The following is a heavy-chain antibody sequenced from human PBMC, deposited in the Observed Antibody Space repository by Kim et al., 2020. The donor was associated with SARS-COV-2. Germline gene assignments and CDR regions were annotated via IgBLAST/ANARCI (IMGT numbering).Heavy chain of an antibody. V-gene: IGHV5-51*01. J-gene: IGHJ2*01. CDR3: ARHPHGLRYSYGNYWYFDL. CDR1: GYSFTSYW. Sequence: GESLKISCKGSGYSFTSYWIGWVRQMPGKGLEWMGIIYPGDSDTRYSPSFQGQVTISADKSISTAYLQWSSLKASDTAMYYCARHPHGLRYSYGNYWYFDLWGRGTLVTVSS. CDR2: IYPGDSDT. D-gene: IGHD5-18*01.